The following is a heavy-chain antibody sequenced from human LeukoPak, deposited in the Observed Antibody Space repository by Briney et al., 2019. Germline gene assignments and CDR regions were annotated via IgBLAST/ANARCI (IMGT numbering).Heavy chain of an antibody. Sequence: ASVKVSCKASGYTFTGYYMHWVRQAPGQGLEWMGWINPNSGGTNYAQKLQGWVTMTRDTSISTAYMELSRLRSDDTAVYYCARGMTSPSAGFDYWGQGTLVTVSS. CDR1: GYTFTGYY. CDR3: ARGMTSPSAGFDY. CDR2: INPNSGGT. J-gene: IGHJ4*02. V-gene: IGHV1-2*04.